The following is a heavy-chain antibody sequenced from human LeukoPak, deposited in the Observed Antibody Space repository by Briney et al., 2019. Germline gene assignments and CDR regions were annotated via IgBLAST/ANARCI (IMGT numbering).Heavy chain of an antibody. CDR2: IWYDGSNK. CDR1: GFTFSNYA. CDR3: AKDKKAAAGRYYYMDV. J-gene: IGHJ6*03. D-gene: IGHD6-13*01. V-gene: IGHV3-33*06. Sequence: GGSLRLSCAASGFTFSNYAMSWVRQAPGKGLEWVAVIWYDGSNKYYADSVKGRFTISRDNSKNTLYLQMNSLRAEDTAVYYCAKDKKAAAGRYYYMDVWGKGTTVTVSS.